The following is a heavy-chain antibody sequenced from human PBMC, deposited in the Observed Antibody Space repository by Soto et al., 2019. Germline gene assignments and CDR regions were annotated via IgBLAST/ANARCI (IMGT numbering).Heavy chain of an antibody. Sequence: ASVKVSCKASGYTFTSYAMHWVRQAPGQRLEWMGWINAGNGNTKYSQKFQGRVTITRDTSASTAYMELSSLRSEDTAVYYCARDLMDPMIVVTGAFDIWGQGTMVTVSS. D-gene: IGHD3-22*01. V-gene: IGHV1-3*01. CDR2: INAGNGNT. CDR1: GYTFTSYA. J-gene: IGHJ3*02. CDR3: ARDLMDPMIVVTGAFDI.